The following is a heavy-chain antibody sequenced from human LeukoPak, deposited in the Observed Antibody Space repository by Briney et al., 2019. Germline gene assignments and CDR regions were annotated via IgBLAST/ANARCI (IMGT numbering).Heavy chain of an antibody. J-gene: IGHJ6*03. Sequence: PGGSLRLSCAASGFTVSSNYMTWVRQAPGKGLEWVSLIYSDGGTYYADSVKGRFTISRDNSKNTLFLQMNSLRAEDTAVYYCATSELHYSYYYYMDVWGKGTTVTISS. D-gene: IGHD3-10*01. V-gene: IGHV3-66*01. CDR2: IYSDGGT. CDR3: ATSELHYSYYYYMDV. CDR1: GFTVSSNY.